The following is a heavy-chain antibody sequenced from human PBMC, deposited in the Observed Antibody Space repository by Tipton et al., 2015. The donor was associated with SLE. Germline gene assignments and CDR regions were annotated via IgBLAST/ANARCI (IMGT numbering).Heavy chain of an antibody. D-gene: IGHD3-10*01. J-gene: IGHJ3*02. CDR2: VYYSGST. Sequence: GLVKPSETLSLTCNVSGDSISPYYWSWIRQPPGKGLEWIAYVYYSGSTNYNPSLKGRVTISVDTSKNQFSLKLSSVTAADTAVYYCARGSYGTDAFDIWGQGTMVTVSS. CDR3: ARGSYGTDAFDI. V-gene: IGHV4-59*01. CDR1: GDSISPYY.